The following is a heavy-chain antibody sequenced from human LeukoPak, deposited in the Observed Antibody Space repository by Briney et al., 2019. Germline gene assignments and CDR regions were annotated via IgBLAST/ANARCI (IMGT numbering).Heavy chain of an antibody. CDR2: INRDGSIT. Sequence: GGSLRLSCAASGFSFSNYWLHWVRQDPGKGLVWVARINRDGSITKYADAVKGRFTVSRDNAKNTLNLQMNSLRAEDTAVYYCARDRKSGESSEIDYWGQGTLGSVSS. CDR1: GFSFSNYW. CDR3: ARDRKSGESSEIDY. J-gene: IGHJ4*02. D-gene: IGHD3-10*01. V-gene: IGHV3-74*03.